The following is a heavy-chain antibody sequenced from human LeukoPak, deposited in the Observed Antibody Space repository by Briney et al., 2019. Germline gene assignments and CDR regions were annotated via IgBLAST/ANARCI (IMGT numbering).Heavy chain of an antibody. V-gene: IGHV3-74*01. J-gene: IGHJ5*02. CDR3: ARTPIANWFDP. Sequence: GGSLRLSCAASGFTFSNYWMHWVRQAPGKGLVWVSRINSDGSSTSYADSVKGRFTISRDNAKNTLYLQMNSLRAEDTAVYYCARTPIANWFDPWGQGTLVTVSS. D-gene: IGHD3-22*01. CDR1: GFTFSNYW. CDR2: INSDGSST.